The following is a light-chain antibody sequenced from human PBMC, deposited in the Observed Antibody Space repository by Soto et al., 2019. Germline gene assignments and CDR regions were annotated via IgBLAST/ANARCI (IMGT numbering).Light chain of an antibody. Sequence: QSALTQPRAASGTLGQRFSISCSGSSSNIGSNTVNWYQQLPGTAPKLLIYSDNQRPSGVPDRFSGSKSGTSASLAISGLQSEDEADYYCAAWDDSVNGYVFGGGTKVTVL. CDR1: SSNIGSNT. CDR2: SDN. V-gene: IGLV1-44*01. CDR3: AAWDDSVNGYV. J-gene: IGLJ1*01.